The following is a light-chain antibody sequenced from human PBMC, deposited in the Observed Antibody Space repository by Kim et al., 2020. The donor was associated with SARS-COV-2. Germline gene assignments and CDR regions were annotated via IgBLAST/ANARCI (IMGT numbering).Light chain of an antibody. CDR2: GAS. J-gene: IGKJ2*01. CDR1: QSVSNNY. Sequence: LSPGERATLSCRASQSVSNNYLAWYQQKPGQAPRLLIYGASSRATGIPDRFSGSGSGTDFTLTISRLEPEDFAVYYCQQYGSTLYTFGQGTKLEI. V-gene: IGKV3-20*01. CDR3: QQYGSTLYT.